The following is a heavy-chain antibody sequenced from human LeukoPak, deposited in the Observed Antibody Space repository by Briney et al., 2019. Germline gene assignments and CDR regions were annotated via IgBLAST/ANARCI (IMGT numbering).Heavy chain of an antibody. V-gene: IGHV1-18*01. D-gene: IGHD1-1*01. CDR3: AIGRLNDAFDI. CDR2: ISAYNGNT. CDR1: GFTFTSYG. J-gene: IGHJ3*02. Sequence: GGSLRLSCAASGFTFTSYGISWVRQAPGQGLEWMGWISAYNGNTNYAQKLQGRVTMTTDTSTSTAYMELRSLRSDDTAVYYCAIGRLNDAFDIWGQGTMVTVSS.